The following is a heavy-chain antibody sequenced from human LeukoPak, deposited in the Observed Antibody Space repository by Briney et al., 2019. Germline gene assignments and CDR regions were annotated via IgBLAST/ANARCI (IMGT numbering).Heavy chain of an antibody. CDR2: IYYSGST. V-gene: IGHV4-59*01. Sequence: PSETLSLTCTVSGGSISSYYWGWIRQPPGKGLEWIGYIYYSGSTNYNPSLKSRVTISVDTSKNQFSLKLSSVTAADTAVYYCASTSEGYCSGGSCYATPYFDYWGQGTLVTVSS. J-gene: IGHJ4*02. CDR3: ASTSEGYCSGGSCYATPYFDY. D-gene: IGHD2-15*01. CDR1: GGSISSYY.